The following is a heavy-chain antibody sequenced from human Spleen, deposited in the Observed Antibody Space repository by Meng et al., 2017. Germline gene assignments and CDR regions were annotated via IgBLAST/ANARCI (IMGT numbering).Heavy chain of an antibody. CDR2: ISYDGSNK. V-gene: IGHV3-30*01. CDR3: ARLRLAVPGSSSYGMDV. CDR1: GFTFSDYY. D-gene: IGHD6-19*01. J-gene: IGHJ6*02. Sequence: GGSLRLSCAASGFTFSDYYMSWIRQAPGKGLEWVAVISYDGSNKYYADSVKGRFTISRDNSKNTLYLQMNSLRAEDTAVYYCARLRLAVPGSSSYGMDVWGQGTTVTVSS.